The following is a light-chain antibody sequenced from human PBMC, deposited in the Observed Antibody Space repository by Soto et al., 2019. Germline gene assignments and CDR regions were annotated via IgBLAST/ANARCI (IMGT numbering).Light chain of an antibody. J-gene: IGKJ1*01. CDR1: QSISRY. V-gene: IGKV3-20*01. Sequence: EIVLTQSPGTLSLSPGERTTLSCRASQSISRYLAWYQQKPGQGPRLLIYGASSRATGTPDRFSGSGSGTDFTLTINRLEPEDFALYYCQQYGSSPPTFGQGNKV. CDR2: GAS. CDR3: QQYGSSPPT.